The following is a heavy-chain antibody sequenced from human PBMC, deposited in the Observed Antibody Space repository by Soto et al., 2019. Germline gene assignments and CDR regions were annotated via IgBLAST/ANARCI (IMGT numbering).Heavy chain of an antibody. CDR3: ARSYYDYVWGSYRYPSKVDY. CDR2: IYWDDDK. Sequence: QITLKESGPTLAKPTQTLTLTCTFSGFSLSTSGVGVGWIRQPPGKALEWLALIYWDDDKRYSPSLKSRLTITKDTSKNQVVLTMTNMDPVDTATYYCARSYYDYVWGSYRYPSKVDYWGQGTLVTVSS. D-gene: IGHD3-16*02. CDR1: GFSLSTSGVG. J-gene: IGHJ4*02. V-gene: IGHV2-5*02.